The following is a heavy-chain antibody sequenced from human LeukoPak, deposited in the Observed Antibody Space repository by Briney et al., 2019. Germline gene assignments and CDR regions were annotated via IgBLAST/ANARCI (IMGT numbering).Heavy chain of an antibody. CDR3: ARRFGELLPHREDYYYYYYMDV. CDR2: IKQDGSEK. V-gene: IGHV3-7*01. J-gene: IGHJ6*03. D-gene: IGHD3-10*01. Sequence: PGGSLRLSCAASGFTFSSYWMGWVRQAPGKGLEWVANIKQDGSEKYYVDSVKGRFTISRDNAKNSLYLQMNSLRAEDTAVYYCARRFGELLPHREDYYYYYYMDVWGKGTTVTISS. CDR1: GFTFSSYW.